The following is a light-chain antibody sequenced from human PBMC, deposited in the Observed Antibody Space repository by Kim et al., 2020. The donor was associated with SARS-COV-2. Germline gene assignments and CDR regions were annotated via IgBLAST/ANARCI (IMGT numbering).Light chain of an antibody. Sequence: EIVMTQSPATLSVSPGGRATLSCRASQSINSNLAWYQQRPGQAPRLLIYDASTRATGIPARFSGSGSGTEFTLTISSLQSGDLAVYHCQQYNYWYTFGQGTKLEI. J-gene: IGKJ2*01. CDR1: QSINSN. V-gene: IGKV3-15*01. CDR2: DAS. CDR3: QQYNYWYT.